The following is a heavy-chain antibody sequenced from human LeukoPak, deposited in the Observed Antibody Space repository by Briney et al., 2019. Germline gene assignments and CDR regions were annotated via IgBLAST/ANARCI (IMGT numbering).Heavy chain of an antibody. CDR2: ISYIGTT. D-gene: IGHD4-17*01. V-gene: IGHV4-59*11. CDR1: GDSFSSHY. J-gene: IGHJ3*02. Sequence: SETLSLTCAVSGDSFSSHYWTRIRQPPGRGLEWIGYISYIGTTNYNPSLKSRVTISIDTSKNQFSLKLSSVTTADTAVYYCARDLVTVTKGFDIWGLGTMVSVSS. CDR3: ARDLVTVTKGFDI.